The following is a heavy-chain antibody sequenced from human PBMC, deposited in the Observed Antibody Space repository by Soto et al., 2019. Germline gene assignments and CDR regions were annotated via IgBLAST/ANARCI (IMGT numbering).Heavy chain of an antibody. CDR2: IYPGDSDT. CDR3: ARSRITIFGVVSNYYYYGMDV. D-gene: IGHD3-3*01. J-gene: IGHJ6*02. V-gene: IGHV5-51*01. CDR1: GYSFTSYW. Sequence: GESLKISCKGSGYSFTSYWIGWVRQMPGKGLEWMGIIYPGDSDTRYSPSFQGQVTISADKSISTAYLQWSSLKASDTAMYYCARSRITIFGVVSNYYYYGMDVWGQGTSVTVSS.